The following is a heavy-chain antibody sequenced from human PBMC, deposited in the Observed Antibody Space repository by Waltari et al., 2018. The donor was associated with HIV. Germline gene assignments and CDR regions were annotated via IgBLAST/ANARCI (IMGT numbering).Heavy chain of an antibody. CDR1: GFTFSSYW. V-gene: IGHV3-7*01. CDR3: ARDYGVQDLDY. J-gene: IGHJ4*02. CDR2: IKHDGSEQ. Sequence: EVQLVESGGDLVQPGGSLRLSCVASGFTFSSYWVTWVRQAPGKGLEWVGNIKHDGSEQHDIESVRGRFTMSRDNAENSVYLQMDRLRVEDTAVYYCARDYGVQDLDYWGQGTRVIVST. D-gene: IGHD4-17*01.